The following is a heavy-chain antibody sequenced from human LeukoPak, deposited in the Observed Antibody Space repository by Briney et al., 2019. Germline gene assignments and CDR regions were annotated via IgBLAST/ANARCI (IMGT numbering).Heavy chain of an antibody. CDR1: GYSINSGYY. V-gene: IGHV4-38-2*01. CDR2: IYYTGTT. J-gene: IGHJ4*02. Sequence: SETLSFTCVISGYSINSGYYWGWIRQPPGKGLEWIGSIYYTGTTYYNPSLKSRVTISVDTSKNQFSLKLSSVTAADTAVYYCARMTPVTEPGYWGQGTLVSVSS. D-gene: IGHD4-17*01. CDR3: ARMTPVTEPGY.